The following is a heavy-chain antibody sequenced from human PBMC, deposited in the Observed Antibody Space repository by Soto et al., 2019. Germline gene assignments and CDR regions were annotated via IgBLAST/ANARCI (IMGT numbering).Heavy chain of an antibody. J-gene: IGHJ4*02. CDR3: ARHYSSSLDY. CDR1: GFIFSNYG. V-gene: IGHV3-33*01. CDR2: IWSDGSDK. Sequence: GGSLRLSCAASGFIFSNYGMHWVRQAPGKGLEWVAVIWSDGSDKYYADSVKGRFTVSRDNSKNTLYLQMNSLRAEDTALYYCARHYSSSLDYWGQGTLVTVSS. D-gene: IGHD6-6*01.